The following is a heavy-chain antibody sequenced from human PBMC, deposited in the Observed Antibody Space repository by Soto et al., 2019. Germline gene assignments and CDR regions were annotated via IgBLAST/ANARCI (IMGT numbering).Heavy chain of an antibody. CDR3: ARGLSRRILNYLDP. V-gene: IGHV3-7*01. D-gene: IGHD2-15*01. J-gene: IGHJ5*02. CDR1: GFTFSNAW. Sequence: GGSLRLSCAASGFTFSNAWMSWVRQAPGKGLEWVGRFTISRDNAKNTLYLQMNSLRVEDTAVYYCARGLSRRILNYLDPWGQGVLVTVSS.